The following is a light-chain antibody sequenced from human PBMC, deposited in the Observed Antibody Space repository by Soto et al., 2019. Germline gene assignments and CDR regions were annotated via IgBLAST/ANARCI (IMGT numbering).Light chain of an antibody. J-gene: IGLJ1*01. CDR2: DVS. V-gene: IGLV2-14*01. Sequence: QSALTQPASVSGSPGQSITISCTGTSSDVGGYNYVSWYQQHPGKAPKFMIYDVSNRPSGVSNRFSGSKSGNTASLTISGLQAEYEADYYCCSYTTSNTSQIVFGTGTKVTVL. CDR3: CSYTTSNTSQIV. CDR1: SSDVGGYNY.